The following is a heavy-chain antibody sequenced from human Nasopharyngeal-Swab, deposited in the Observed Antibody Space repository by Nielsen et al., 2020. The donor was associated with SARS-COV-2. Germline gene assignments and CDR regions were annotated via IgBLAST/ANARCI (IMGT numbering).Heavy chain of an antibody. CDR1: GGSISPYY. CDR2: IYYGGST. D-gene: IGHD4-11*01. J-gene: IGHJ6*02. Sequence: SETLSLTCTVSGGSISPYYWGWIRQPPGKGLEWIGYIYYGGSTNYNPSFKSRVTISIDTSKNQFSLRLISVTAADTAVYYCAITVTTFGFYGMDVWGQGTTVTVSS. CDR3: AITVTTFGFYGMDV. V-gene: IGHV4-59*01.